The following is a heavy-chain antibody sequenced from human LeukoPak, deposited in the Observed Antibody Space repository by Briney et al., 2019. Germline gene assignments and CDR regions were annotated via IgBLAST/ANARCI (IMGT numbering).Heavy chain of an antibody. V-gene: IGHV7-4-1*02. CDR1: GYTFTSYA. D-gene: IGHD4-17*01. CDR2: INTNTGNP. Sequence: ASVKVSCKASGYTFTSYAMSWVRQAPGQGLEWMGWINTNTGNPTYAQGFTGRFVFSLDTSVSTAYLQISSLKAEDTAVYYCARAARNDYATISWFDPWGQGTLVTVSS. J-gene: IGHJ5*02. CDR3: ARAARNDYATISWFDP.